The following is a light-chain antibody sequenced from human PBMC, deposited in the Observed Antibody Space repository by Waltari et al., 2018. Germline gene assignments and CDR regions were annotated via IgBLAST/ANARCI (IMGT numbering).Light chain of an antibody. CDR3: QQYGSSPPDT. J-gene: IGKJ2*01. Sequence: EIVLTQSPGTLSLSPGERVTLSCRASQSVSSNYLAWYQQKPGQAPRLLIYGASIRATGIPDRFSGSGSGTDFSLTISRLEPEDFAVYYCQQYGSSPPDTFGQGTEVEI. CDR2: GAS. CDR1: QSVSSNY. V-gene: IGKV3-20*01.